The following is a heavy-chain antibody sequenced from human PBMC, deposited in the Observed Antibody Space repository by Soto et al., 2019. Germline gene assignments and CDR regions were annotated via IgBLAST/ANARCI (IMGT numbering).Heavy chain of an antibody. Sequence: ASVKVSCKASGYTFTGYYMHWVRQAPGQGLEWMGWINPNSGGTNYAQKFQGWVTMTRDTSISTAYMELSRLRSDDTAVYYCARELPGYSYGSGIDYWGQGTLVTVSS. CDR3: ARELPGYSYGSGIDY. J-gene: IGHJ4*02. V-gene: IGHV1-2*04. CDR2: INPNSGGT. CDR1: GYTFTGYY. D-gene: IGHD5-18*01.